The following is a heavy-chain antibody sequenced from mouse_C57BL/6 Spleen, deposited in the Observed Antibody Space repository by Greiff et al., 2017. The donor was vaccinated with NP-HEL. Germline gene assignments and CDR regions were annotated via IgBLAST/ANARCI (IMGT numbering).Heavy chain of an antibody. CDR3: ARWGGGFDY. J-gene: IGHJ2*01. CDR2: IRNKANGYTT. CDR1: GFTFTDYY. Sequence: EVMLVESGGGLVQPGGSLSLSCAASGFTFTDYYMSWVRQPPGKALEWLGFIRNKANGYTTEYSASVKGRFTISRDNSQSILYLQMNALRAEDSATYYCARWGGGFDYWGQGTTLTVSS. V-gene: IGHV7-3*01. D-gene: IGHD1-1*02.